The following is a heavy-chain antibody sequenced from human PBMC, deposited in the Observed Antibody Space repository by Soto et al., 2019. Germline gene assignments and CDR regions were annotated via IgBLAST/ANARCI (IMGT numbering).Heavy chain of an antibody. CDR3: AKRVWYFDL. Sequence: PGGSLRLSCAASGFTFSSYGVHWVRQAPGKGLEWVANIKQDGSKKYYVDSVKGRFTISRDNAKNSLYLQMNSLRAEDTAVYYCAKRVWYFDLWGRGTLVTVSS. CDR1: GFTFSSYG. J-gene: IGHJ2*01. CDR2: IKQDGSKK. V-gene: IGHV3-7*01.